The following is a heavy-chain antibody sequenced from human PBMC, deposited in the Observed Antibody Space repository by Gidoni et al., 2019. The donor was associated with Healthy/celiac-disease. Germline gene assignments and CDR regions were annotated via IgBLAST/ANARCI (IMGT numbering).Heavy chain of an antibody. CDR3: ARLNREQWLAVDY. Sequence: QLQLQESGPGLVKPSETLSLTCPVSGGSISSSSYYWGWIRQPPGKGLEWIGSIYYSGSTYYNPSLKSRVTISVDTSKNQFSLKLSSVTAADTAVYYCARLNREQWLAVDYWGQGTLVTVSS. V-gene: IGHV4-39*01. J-gene: IGHJ4*02. CDR2: IYYSGST. CDR1: GGSISSSSYY. D-gene: IGHD6-19*01.